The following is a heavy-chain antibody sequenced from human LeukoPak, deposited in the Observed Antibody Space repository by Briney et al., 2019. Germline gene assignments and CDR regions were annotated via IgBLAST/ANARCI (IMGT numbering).Heavy chain of an antibody. CDR1: AYTFTAQY. V-gene: IGHV1-2*02. CDR3: ARDRTSTIGIISPLHYMDL. CDR2: INPNSGVT. J-gene: IGHJ6*03. D-gene: IGHD4/OR15-4a*01. Sequence: ASVKVSCKASAYTFTAQYMHFVRQSPGQGLEWLGWINPNSGVTNSAQKFQGRVTMTRDTSMNTTYMELRWLRSDDTAVYYCARDRTSTIGIISPLHYMDLWGTGTTVIVSS.